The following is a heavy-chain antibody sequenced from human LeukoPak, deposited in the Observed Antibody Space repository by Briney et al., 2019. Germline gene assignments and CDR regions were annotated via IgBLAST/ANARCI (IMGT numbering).Heavy chain of an antibody. D-gene: IGHD2-8*01. CDR2: ISSSGSTI. V-gene: IGHV3-48*03. J-gene: IGHJ4*01. CDR1: GFTFSSYE. CDR3: STDPRLLIY. Sequence: AGGSLRLSCAASGFTFSSYEMNWVRQAPGKGLEWVSYISSSGSTIYYADSVKGRFTISRDNAKNSLYLQMNSLRPEDTALYYCSTDPRLLIYWGHGTLVTVSS.